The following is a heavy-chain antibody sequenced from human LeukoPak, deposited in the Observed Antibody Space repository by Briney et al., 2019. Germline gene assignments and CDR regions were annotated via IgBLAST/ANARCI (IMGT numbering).Heavy chain of an antibody. V-gene: IGHV1-2*02. CDR3: ARGGYCSSTSCPRPYYYYYMDV. D-gene: IGHD2-2*01. CDR1: GYTFTGYY. Sequence: ASVKVSCKASGYTFTGYYMHWVRQAPGQGLEWMGWINPNSGGTNYAQKFQGRVTMTRDTSISTAYMELSRLRSDDTAVYYCARGGYCSSTSCPRPYYYYYMDVWGKGTTVTVSS. CDR2: INPNSGGT. J-gene: IGHJ6*03.